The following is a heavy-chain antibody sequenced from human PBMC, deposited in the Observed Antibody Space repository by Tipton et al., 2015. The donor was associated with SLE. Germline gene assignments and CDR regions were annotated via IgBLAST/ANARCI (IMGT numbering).Heavy chain of an antibody. CDR3: TRGLRFTMVQGVEY. CDR2: MSPYSANT. Sequence: QSGPEVKEPGASVKVSCKASGYSFSNYEINWVRQATGQGLEWMGWMSPYSANTGYAQKFQGRVTMTRDTSISTAYMELSSLTSEDTAVYYCTRGLRFTMVQGVEYWGQGTLVSVSS. D-gene: IGHD3-10*01. V-gene: IGHV1-8*01. J-gene: IGHJ4*02. CDR1: GYSFSNYE.